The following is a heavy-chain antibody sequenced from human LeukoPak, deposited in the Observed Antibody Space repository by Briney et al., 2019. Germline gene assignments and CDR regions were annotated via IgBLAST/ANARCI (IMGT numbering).Heavy chain of an antibody. V-gene: IGHV3-7*01. CDR1: GFIFTNYF. J-gene: IGHJ4*02. D-gene: IGHD5-18*01. CDR2: VKHDGSEK. Sequence: GGSLRLSCAASGFIFTNYFMSWVRQAPGKGLEWVASVKHDGSEKYYVDSVRGRFTISRDNTMNSLYLQMSSLRAEDTAVYYCARPLRSYGYGYWGQGTLVTVSS. CDR3: ARPLRSYGYGY.